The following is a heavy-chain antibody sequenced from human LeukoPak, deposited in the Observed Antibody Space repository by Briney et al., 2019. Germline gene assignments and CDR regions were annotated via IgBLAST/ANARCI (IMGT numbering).Heavy chain of an antibody. CDR3: ARDLNYGGNSYFDY. J-gene: IGHJ4*02. D-gene: IGHD4-23*01. CDR2: IYYGGST. V-gene: IGHV4-59*01. CDR1: GGSISSYY. Sequence: SETLSLTCTVSGGSISSYYWSWIRQPPGKGLEWIGYIYYGGSTNYNPSLKSRVTISVDTSKNQFSLKLSSVTAADTAVYYCARDLNYGGNSYFDYWGQGTLVTVSS.